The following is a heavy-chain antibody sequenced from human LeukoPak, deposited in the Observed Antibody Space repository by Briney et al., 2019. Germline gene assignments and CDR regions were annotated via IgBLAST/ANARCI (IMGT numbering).Heavy chain of an antibody. CDR3: AREVDDASGYVAY. V-gene: IGHV3-73*01. Sequence: GGSLRLSCAASEFTFSGYAMHWVRQASGKGLEWVGCIRSKANSYATAYAASVKGRFSISRDDIKNTAYLQLNNLKTEDTAVYYCAREVDDASGYVAYWGQGTLVTVSS. CDR1: EFTFSGYA. D-gene: IGHD3-22*01. CDR2: IRSKANSYAT. J-gene: IGHJ4*02.